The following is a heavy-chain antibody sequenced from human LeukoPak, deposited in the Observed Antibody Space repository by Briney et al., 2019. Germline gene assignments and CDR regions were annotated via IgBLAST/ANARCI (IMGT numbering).Heavy chain of an antibody. J-gene: IGHJ4*02. CDR1: GFTVSSYA. CDR3: AKGSGSCCSDY. D-gene: IGHD1-26*01. V-gene: IGHV3-23*01. Sequence: GRSLRLSCAASGFTVSSYAMSWVRLDPGEWLEWHSDISGSDVTKYYADSVKGRFTISRDNSKNTLYLQMNSLRDEDTVVYYCAKGSGSCCSDYWGQGTLVTVSS. CDR2: ISGSDVTK.